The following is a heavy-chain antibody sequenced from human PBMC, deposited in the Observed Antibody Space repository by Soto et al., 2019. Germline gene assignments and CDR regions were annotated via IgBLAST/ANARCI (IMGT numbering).Heavy chain of an antibody. D-gene: IGHD3-10*01. CDR1: GFTFSSYG. CDR2: IWYDGSNK. Sequence: GGSLRLSCAASGFTFSSYGMHWVRQAPGKGLEWVAVIWYDGSNKYYADSVKGRFTISRDNSKNTLYLQMNSLRAEDTAVYYCARDREGLWFGELLDYWGQGTLVTVSS. V-gene: IGHV3-33*01. J-gene: IGHJ4*02. CDR3: ARDREGLWFGELLDY.